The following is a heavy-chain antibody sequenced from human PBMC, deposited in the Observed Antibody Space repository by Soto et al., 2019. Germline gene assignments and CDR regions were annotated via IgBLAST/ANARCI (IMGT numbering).Heavy chain of an antibody. D-gene: IGHD3-16*01. CDR2: ISAYNGNT. V-gene: IGHV1-18*01. J-gene: IGHJ6*03. Sequence: ASVKVSCKASGYTFTSYGISWVQQAPGQGLEWMGWISAYNGNTNYAQKLQGRVTMTTDTSTSTAYMELRSLRSDDTAVYYCARALRDYIWGSYSAYYYMDVWGKGTTVTVSS. CDR1: GYTFTSYG. CDR3: ARALRDYIWGSYSAYYYMDV.